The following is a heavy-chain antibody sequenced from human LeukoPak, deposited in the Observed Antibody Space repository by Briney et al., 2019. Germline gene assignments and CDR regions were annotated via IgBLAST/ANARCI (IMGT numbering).Heavy chain of an antibody. D-gene: IGHD2-2*01. CDR1: GFTFDDYG. J-gene: IGHJ6*03. CDR3: ARVPAAVYYYYYYMDV. V-gene: IGHV3-20*04. Sequence: GGSLRLSCAASGFTFDDYGMSWVRQAPGKGLEWVSGINWNGGSTGYADSVKGRFTISRDNAKNSLYLQMNSLRAEDMALYYCARVPAAVYYYYYYMDVWGKGTTVTVSS. CDR2: INWNGGST.